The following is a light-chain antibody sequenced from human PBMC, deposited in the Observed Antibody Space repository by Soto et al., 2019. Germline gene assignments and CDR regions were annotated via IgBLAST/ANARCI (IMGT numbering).Light chain of an antibody. CDR3: QNYYNLAMT. CDR2: DAS. J-gene: IGKJ3*01. V-gene: IGKV1-27*01. Sequence: DIQLTQSPPSLSASIGDRVTITCRASQDINKYLAWYQQKPGKVPNLLIYDASTLQSGVPSRFSGSGSGTDFTLTISSLQPEYFATYYCQNYYNLAMTFGPGTKVDVK. CDR1: QDINKY.